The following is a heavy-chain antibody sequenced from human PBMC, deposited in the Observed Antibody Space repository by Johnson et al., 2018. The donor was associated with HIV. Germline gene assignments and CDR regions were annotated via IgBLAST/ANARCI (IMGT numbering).Heavy chain of an antibody. CDR2: SNSDGSYT. D-gene: IGHD2-15*01. CDR1: GLIFSRSW. J-gene: IGHJ3*02. CDR3: ARLRRGNRAFDI. Sequence: VQLVESGGGLVQPGGSLRLSCAASGLIFSRSWMHWVRQAPGKGLVWVSRSNSDGSYTTYAASVKGRFTISTDKAKNTLYLQMNSLRAEDTAVYYCARLRRGNRAFDIWGQGTMVTVSS. V-gene: IGHV3-74*03.